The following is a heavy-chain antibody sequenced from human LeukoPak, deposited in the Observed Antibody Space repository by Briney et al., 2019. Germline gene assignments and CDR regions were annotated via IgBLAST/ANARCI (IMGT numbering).Heavy chain of an antibody. CDR2: ISGSGGST. CDR1: GFTFSSYA. J-gene: IGHJ4*02. Sequence: PGGSLRLPCAASGFTFSSYAMSWVRQAPGKGLEWVSAISGSGGSTYYADSVKGRFTISSDNSKNTLYLQMNSLRAEDTAVYYCAKELYYDYVWGSYVDYWGQGTLVTVSS. V-gene: IGHV3-23*01. CDR3: AKELYYDYVWGSYVDY. D-gene: IGHD3-16*01.